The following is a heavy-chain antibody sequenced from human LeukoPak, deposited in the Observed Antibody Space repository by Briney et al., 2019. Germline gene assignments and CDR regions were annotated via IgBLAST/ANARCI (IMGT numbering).Heavy chain of an antibody. D-gene: IGHD5-18*01. CDR3: ARMEMNPAMVTNYFDY. Sequence: GASVKVSCKASGYTFTGYYMHWERQAPGQGLEWMGVIHPSGGGTNYAPKFQGRVTMTRDTSTTTVFMEMSSLTSEDTAIYYCARMEMNPAMVTNYFDYWGQGTLVTVSS. V-gene: IGHV1-46*01. J-gene: IGHJ4*02. CDR2: IHPSGGGT. CDR1: GYTFTGYY.